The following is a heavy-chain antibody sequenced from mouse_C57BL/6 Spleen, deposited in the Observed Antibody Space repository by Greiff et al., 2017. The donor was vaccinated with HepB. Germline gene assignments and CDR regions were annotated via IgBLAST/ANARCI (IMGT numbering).Heavy chain of an antibody. D-gene: IGHD2-1*01. V-gene: IGHV3-6*01. CDR2: ISYDGSN. J-gene: IGHJ3*01. Sequence: EVQRVESGPGLVKPSQSLSLTCSVTGYSITSGYYWNWIRQFPGNKLEWMGYISYDGSNNYNPSLKNRISITRDTSKNQFFLKLNSVTTEDTATYYCARGGNGNRFAYWGQGTLVTVSA. CDR1: GYSITSGYY. CDR3: ARGGNGNRFAY.